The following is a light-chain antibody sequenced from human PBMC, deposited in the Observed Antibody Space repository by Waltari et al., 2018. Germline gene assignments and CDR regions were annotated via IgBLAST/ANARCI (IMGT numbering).Light chain of an antibody. CDR1: EDIKNN. Sequence: AIQMTQYPSSLSASVGDRATITRRASEDIKNNLGWFQQTPGGAPKLLIFAASNLRSGVPSRFSGSGSGSGTDFTLTITSLQPEDFATYYCLQDYNYPFTFGPGTKVDIK. J-gene: IGKJ3*01. CDR3: LQDYNYPFT. CDR2: AAS. V-gene: IGKV1-6*01.